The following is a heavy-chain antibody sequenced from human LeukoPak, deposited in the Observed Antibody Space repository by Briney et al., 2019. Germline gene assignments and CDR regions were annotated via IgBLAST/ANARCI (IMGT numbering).Heavy chain of an antibody. CDR3: ARDTRTLGYCTNGVCYPYYYYWTS. CDR2: IYTSGST. CDR1: GGSISSYY. D-gene: IGHD2-8*01. V-gene: IGHV4-4*07. Sequence: SETLSLTCTVSGGSISSYYWSWIRQPAGKGLEWIGRIYTSGSTNYNPSLKSRVTMSVDTSKNQFSLKLSSVTAADTAVYYCARDTRTLGYCTNGVCYPYYYYWTSGAKGPRSPSP. J-gene: IGHJ6*03.